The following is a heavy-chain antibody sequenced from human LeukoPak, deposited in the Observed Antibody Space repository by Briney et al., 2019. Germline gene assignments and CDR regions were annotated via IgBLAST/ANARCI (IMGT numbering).Heavy chain of an antibody. J-gene: IGHJ6*04. V-gene: IGHV3-49*04. CDR2: IRRKGYGGTT. Sequence: GGSLRLSCTASGFTFGDYSLSWVRQAPEKGLEWVGFIRRKGYGGTTEYAPSVKGRFTISRDDSKSTAYLQMNSPKTEDTAVYYCTRDHDFWSGPFDVWGKGTTVTVSS. CDR1: GFTFGDYS. D-gene: IGHD3-3*01. CDR3: TRDHDFWSGPFDV.